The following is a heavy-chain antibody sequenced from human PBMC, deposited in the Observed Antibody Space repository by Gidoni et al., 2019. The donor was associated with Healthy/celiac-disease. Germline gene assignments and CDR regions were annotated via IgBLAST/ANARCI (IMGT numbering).Heavy chain of an antibody. CDR1: GGTFSRYA. Sequence: QVQLVQSGAEVKNPGSSVQVSCKASGGTFSRYALSWVRQAPGQGLEWMGGIIPSFGTANYAQKFQGRVTITADESTSTAYMELSSLRSEDTAVYYCARVQGSGSYRDPQYYYYGMDVWGQGTTVTVSS. CDR3: ARVQGSGSYRDPQYYYYGMDV. CDR2: IIPSFGTA. J-gene: IGHJ6*02. V-gene: IGHV1-69*01. D-gene: IGHD3-10*01.